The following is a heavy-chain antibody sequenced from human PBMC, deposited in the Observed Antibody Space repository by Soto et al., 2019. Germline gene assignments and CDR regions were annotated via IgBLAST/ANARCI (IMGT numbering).Heavy chain of an antibody. D-gene: IGHD3-10*01. J-gene: IGHJ6*02. CDR2: MNPNSGGT. CDR1: GYTFTGYY. CDR3: ARAQVGFGELFVPPYYYGMDV. Sequence: QVQLVQSGAEVKKPGASVKVSCKASGYTFTGYYMHWVRQAPGQGLEWMGWMNPNSGGTNYAQKVQGWVTMTRDTSISTAYMELSRLRSDDTAVYYCARAQVGFGELFVPPYYYGMDVWGQGTTVTVSS. V-gene: IGHV1-2*04.